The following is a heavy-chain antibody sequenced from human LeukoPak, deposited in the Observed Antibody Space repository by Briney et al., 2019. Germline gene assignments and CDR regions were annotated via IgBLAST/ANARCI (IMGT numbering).Heavy chain of an antibody. CDR3: ARDPYGEIFDY. CDR1: GYTSTSYA. CDR2: ISAYNGNT. D-gene: IGHD4-17*01. Sequence: ASVKVSCKASGYTSTSYAMHWVRQAPGQGLEWMGWISAYNGNTNYAQKLQGRVTMTTDTSTSTAYMELRSLRSDDTAVYYCARDPYGEIFDYWGQGTLVTVSS. J-gene: IGHJ4*02. V-gene: IGHV1-18*01.